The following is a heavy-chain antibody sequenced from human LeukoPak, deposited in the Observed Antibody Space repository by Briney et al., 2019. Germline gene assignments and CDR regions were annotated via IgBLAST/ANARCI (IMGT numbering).Heavy chain of an antibody. V-gene: IGHV3-NL1*01. J-gene: IGHJ4*02. CDR2: LYSSGTT. D-gene: IGHD3-3*01. Sequence: GGSLRLSCAASGFTFSSNGMHWVRQAPGKGLEWVSILYSSGTTYYADSVKGRFTISRDNSKNTLYLQMNSVRAEDTAVYYCAANYDFWSGYPPDWGQGTLVTVSS. CDR3: AANYDFWSGYPPD. CDR1: GFTFSSNG.